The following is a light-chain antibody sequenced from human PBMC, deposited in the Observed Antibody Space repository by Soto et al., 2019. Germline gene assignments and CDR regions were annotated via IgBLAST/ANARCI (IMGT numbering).Light chain of an antibody. CDR3: QSYDSSLSGLYV. CDR1: SSNIGAGYE. CDR2: GNT. J-gene: IGLJ1*01. V-gene: IGLV1-40*01. Sequence: QSVLTQPPSVSGAPGQRVTISCTGSSSNIGAGYEAHWYQHLPGRAPKLLIYGNTDRPSGVPDRFSGSKSGTSASLAITGLQADDEADYYCQSYDSSLSGLYVFGTGTKLTVL.